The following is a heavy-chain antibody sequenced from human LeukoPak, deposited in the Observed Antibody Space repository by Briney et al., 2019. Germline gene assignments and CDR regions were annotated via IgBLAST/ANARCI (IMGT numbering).Heavy chain of an antibody. CDR2: ITSSSSYI. CDR3: ARAVGATAAFDY. CDR1: GFTFSSYS. D-gene: IGHD1-26*01. J-gene: IGHJ4*02. V-gene: IGHV3-21*01. Sequence: PGGSLRLSCAASGFTFSSYSMNWVRQAPGKGLEWVSSITSSSSYIYYADSVQGRFTISRDNAKNSLYLQMNSLRVEDTAVYYCARAVGATAAFDYWGQGTLVTVSS.